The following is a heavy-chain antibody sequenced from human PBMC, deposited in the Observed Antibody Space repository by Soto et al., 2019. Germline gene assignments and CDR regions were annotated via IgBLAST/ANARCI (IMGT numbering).Heavy chain of an antibody. D-gene: IGHD4-4*01. Sequence: VQLVESGGGLVQPGGSLRLSCAASGFTVSNNYMIWFRLPPGKGLEWVSLIYSGGTTYYADSVKGRFTISRDNSKNTLYLQMNSLRVEDTAVDYCARNGWGMATVGMWGPGTLVTVSS. J-gene: IGHJ4*02. V-gene: IGHV3-53*04. CDR3: ARNGWGMATVGM. CDR2: IYSGGTT. CDR1: GFTVSNNY.